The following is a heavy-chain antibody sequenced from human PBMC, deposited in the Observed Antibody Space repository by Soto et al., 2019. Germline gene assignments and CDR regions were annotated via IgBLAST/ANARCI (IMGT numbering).Heavy chain of an antibody. D-gene: IGHD4-17*01. J-gene: IGHJ4*02. CDR1: GGTFSSYA. CDR3: ARENVNYGDTKAFDY. V-gene: IGHV1-69*13. Sequence: SVKVSCRASGGTFSSYAISWVRQAPGQGLEWMGGIIPIFGTANYAQKFQGRVTITADESTSTAYMELSSLRSEDTAVYYCARENVNYGDTKAFDYWGQGTLVTVSS. CDR2: IIPIFGTA.